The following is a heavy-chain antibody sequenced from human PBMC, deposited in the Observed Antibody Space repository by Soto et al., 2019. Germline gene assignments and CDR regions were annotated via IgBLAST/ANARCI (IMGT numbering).Heavy chain of an antibody. CDR2: ISSYNIDT. Sequence: ASVKVSCKSSGYRFETYAMSWVRQAPGQGLEWMGWISSYNIDTYYAPKFQDRVTMTKDTSTGAAYMELRSLRSDDTAVYYCARGHGVIIGAMDVWGQGTTVTVSS. D-gene: IGHD3-3*01. CDR3: ARGHGVIIGAMDV. J-gene: IGHJ6*02. CDR1: GYRFETYA. V-gene: IGHV1-18*01.